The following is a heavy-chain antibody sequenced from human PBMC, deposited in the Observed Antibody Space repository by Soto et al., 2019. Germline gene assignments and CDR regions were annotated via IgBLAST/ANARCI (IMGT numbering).Heavy chain of an antibody. CDR1: GGAINSYY. J-gene: IGHJ5*02. CDR3: ARGQRFSDWFDP. Sequence: SETRSLTCTVSGGAINSYYWTWIRQPAGKGLEWIGRIYSSGSTKYNPSLQSRVTMSLDTSKNQFSLRLTSVTAADTAVYYCARGQRFSDWFDPWGQGTLVTVS. V-gene: IGHV4-4*07. CDR2: IYSSGST. D-gene: IGHD3-3*01.